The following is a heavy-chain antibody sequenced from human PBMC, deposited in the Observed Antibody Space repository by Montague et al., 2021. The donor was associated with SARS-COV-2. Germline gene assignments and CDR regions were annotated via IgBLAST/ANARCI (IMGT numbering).Heavy chain of an antibody. V-gene: IGHV3-30*04. J-gene: IGHJ6*03. CDR1: GFIFNNYA. CDR3: ARDGRDCGAISCQTYYYHYMDV. D-gene: IGHD2-21*01. Sequence: SLRLSCAASGFIFNNYAMHWVRQAPGKGPQWLAAITFDGRSQYYSSAVEGRFTISRHDSRNMLFLEMSSLRGEDTAVYYCARDGRDCGAISCQTYYYHYMDVWGQGNTVTVSS. CDR2: ITFDGRSQ.